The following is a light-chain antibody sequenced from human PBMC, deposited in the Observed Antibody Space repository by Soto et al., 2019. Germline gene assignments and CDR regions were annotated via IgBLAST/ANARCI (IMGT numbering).Light chain of an antibody. J-gene: IGKJ1*01. CDR1: QSVSSN. V-gene: IGKV3-15*01. CDR3: QQYNNWETWT. CDR2: GAS. Sequence: EIVMTQSPATLSASPGERATLSCRASQSVSSNLAWYQQKPGQAPRLLIYGASTRATGIPARFSGSGSGTEFTLTISSMQSEDFAVYYCQQYNNWETWTFGQGTKVEIK.